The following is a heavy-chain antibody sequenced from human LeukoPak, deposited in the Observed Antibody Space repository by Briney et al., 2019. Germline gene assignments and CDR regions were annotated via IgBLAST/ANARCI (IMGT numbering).Heavy chain of an antibody. CDR2: ISSSADST. CDR1: GFTFSSYA. Sequence: PGGSLRLSCEASGFTFSSYAMSWVRQAPGKGLAWVSAISSSADSTYYADSVKGRFTIPRDNSKNTLYLQMNNLRAEDTAVYYCAKRDGGPGDYWGQGTLVTVSS. CDR3: AKRDGGPGDY. J-gene: IGHJ4*02. D-gene: IGHD3-16*01. V-gene: IGHV3-23*01.